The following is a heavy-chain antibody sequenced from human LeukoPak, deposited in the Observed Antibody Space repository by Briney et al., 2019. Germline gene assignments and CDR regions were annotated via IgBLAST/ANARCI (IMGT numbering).Heavy chain of an antibody. V-gene: IGHV3-33*01. CDR1: GFTFSTYV. CDR2: IWYDGSNK. CDR3: ARDGSFWSGYPYYFDY. J-gene: IGHJ4*02. D-gene: IGHD3-3*01. Sequence: SGGSLRLSCAASGFTFSTYVMHWVRQAPGKGLEWVGIIWYDGSNKYYADSVKGRFTISRDNSKNTLYLQVNSLRAEDTAVYYCARDGSFWSGYPYYFDYWGQGTLVTVSS.